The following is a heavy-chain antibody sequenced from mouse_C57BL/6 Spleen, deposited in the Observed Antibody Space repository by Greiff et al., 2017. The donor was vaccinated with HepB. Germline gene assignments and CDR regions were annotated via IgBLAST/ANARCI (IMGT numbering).Heavy chain of an antibody. D-gene: IGHD1-1*01. CDR3: AKWSYYYGSCSFDY. CDR1: GYTFTSYY. V-gene: IGHV1-34*01. J-gene: IGHJ2*01. Sequence: EVQLQQSGPELVKPGASVKLSCKASGYTFTSYYMHWVKQSPGQGLEWIGNIHPNNGGNGYNQKFKGKATLTVDKSSSTAYMELRSLTSEDSAVYYCAKWSYYYGSCSFDYWGQGTTLTVSS. CDR2: IHPNNGGN.